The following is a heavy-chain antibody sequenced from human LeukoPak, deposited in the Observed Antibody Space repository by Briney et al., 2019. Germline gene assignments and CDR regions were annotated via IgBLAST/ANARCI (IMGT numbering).Heavy chain of an antibody. D-gene: IGHD4-17*01. CDR1: GYTFTSYY. J-gene: IGHJ3*02. CDR3: AARQGDYNAFDI. V-gene: IGHV1-46*03. Sequence: ASVKVSCKASGYTFTSYYMRWVRQAPGQGLEWMGIINPSGGSTSYAQKFQGRVTMTRDTSTSTVYMELSSLRSEDTAVYYCAARQGDYNAFDIWGQGTMVTVSS. CDR2: INPSGGST.